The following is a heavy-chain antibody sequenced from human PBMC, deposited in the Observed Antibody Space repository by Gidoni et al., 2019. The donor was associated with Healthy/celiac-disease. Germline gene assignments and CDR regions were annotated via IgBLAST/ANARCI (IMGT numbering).Heavy chain of an antibody. Sequence: QVQLVESGGGVVQPGRSRRLRCAAAGFTFSSYGMHWVRQAPGKGLEWVAVIWYDGSNKYYADSVKGRFTISRDNSKNTLYLQMNSLRAEDTAVYYCARDLGYSSSWYSIDYWGQGTLVTVSS. CDR3: ARDLGYSSSWYSIDY. CDR2: IWYDGSNK. D-gene: IGHD6-13*01. J-gene: IGHJ4*02. V-gene: IGHV3-33*01. CDR1: GFTFSSYG.